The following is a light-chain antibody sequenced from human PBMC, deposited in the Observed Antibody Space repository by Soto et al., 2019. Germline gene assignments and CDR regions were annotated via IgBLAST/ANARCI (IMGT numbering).Light chain of an antibody. CDR2: DAT. CDR3: SLSFGGTVV. Sequence: QAVVTQEPSMTVSPGGTVPLTWGSSTGGVTSGHWPYWFQQKAGQAPRTLIYDATNKHSWTPARFSGSLLGGKAALTLSGAQPEDEAEYYCSLSFGGTVVFGGGTKLTVL. CDR1: TGGVTSGHW. V-gene: IGLV7-46*01. J-gene: IGLJ2*01.